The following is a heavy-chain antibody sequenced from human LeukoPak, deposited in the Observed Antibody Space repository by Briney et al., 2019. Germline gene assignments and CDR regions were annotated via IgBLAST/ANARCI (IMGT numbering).Heavy chain of an antibody. J-gene: IGHJ4*02. CDR1: GITLSSYD. Sequence: GGSLRLSCAASGITLSSYDMHWVRQAPGKALEWVAVISYDGSNKDYADSVKGRFTISRDNSKNTLDLQMNSLRAEDTAVYYCARGGDSSYYGDYWGQGTLVTVSS. CDR2: ISYDGSNK. CDR3: ARGGDSSYYGDY. V-gene: IGHV3-30-3*01. D-gene: IGHD3-22*01.